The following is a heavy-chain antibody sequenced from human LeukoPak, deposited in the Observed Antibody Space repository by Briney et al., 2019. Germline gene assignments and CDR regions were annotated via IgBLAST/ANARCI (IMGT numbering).Heavy chain of an antibody. D-gene: IGHD4-23*01. Sequence: PGGSLRLSCAASGFTFDDYAMHWVRQAPGKGLEWVSGISWNSGSIGYADSVKGRFTISRDNAKNSLYLQMNSLRAEDTALYYCAKDLRRTVVYPFDYWGQGTLVTVSS. CDR1: GFTFDDYA. CDR2: ISWNSGSI. V-gene: IGHV3-9*01. J-gene: IGHJ4*02. CDR3: AKDLRRTVVYPFDY.